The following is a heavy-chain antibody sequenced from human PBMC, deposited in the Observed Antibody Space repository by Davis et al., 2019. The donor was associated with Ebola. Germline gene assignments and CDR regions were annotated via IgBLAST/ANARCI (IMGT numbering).Heavy chain of an antibody. CDR1: GYTFTSYG. J-gene: IGHJ4*02. V-gene: IGHV1-18*01. CDR3: ARRIVGATSVPYYFDY. CDR2: ISAYNGNT. Sequence: AASVKVSCKASGYTFTSYGISWVRQAPGQGLEWMGWISAYNGNTNYAQKLQGRVTMTTDTSTSTAYMELRSLRSDDTAVYYCARRIVGATSVPYYFDYWGQGTLVTVSS. D-gene: IGHD1-26*01.